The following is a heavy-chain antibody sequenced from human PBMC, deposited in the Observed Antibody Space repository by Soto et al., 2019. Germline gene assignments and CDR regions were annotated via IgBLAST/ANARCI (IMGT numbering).Heavy chain of an antibody. D-gene: IGHD2-2*01. CDR2: ISAYNGNT. CDR1: GYTFTSYP. Sequence: ASVKVSCKVSGYTFTSYPIHWVRQAPGQGLEWMGWISAYNGNTNYAQKLQGRVTMTTDTSTSTAYMELRSLRSDDTAVYYCARAVITSTPDLYWFDPWGQGTLVTVSS. CDR3: ARAVITSTPDLYWFDP. J-gene: IGHJ5*02. V-gene: IGHV1-18*04.